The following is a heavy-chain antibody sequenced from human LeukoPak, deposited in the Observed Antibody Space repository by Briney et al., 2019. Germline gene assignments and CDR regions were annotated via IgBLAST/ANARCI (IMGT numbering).Heavy chain of an antibody. J-gene: IGHJ6*03. CDR2: MYPTGVS. CDR3: ARRGYQPPHYYVDV. CDR1: GYSISIGFH. V-gene: IGHV4-38-2*02. D-gene: IGHD2-2*01. Sequence: SETLSLTCSVSGYSISIGFHWGWIRQSPGKGLEWLGSMYPTGVSYYNPSLKSRVSVSLDTSKNQLSLKLISVTAADTAVYYCARRGYQPPHYYVDVWGKGTAVTVSS.